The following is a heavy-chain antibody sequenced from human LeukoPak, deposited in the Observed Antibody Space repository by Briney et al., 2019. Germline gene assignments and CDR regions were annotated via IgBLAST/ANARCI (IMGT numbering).Heavy chain of an antibody. Sequence: PGGSLRLSCAASGFTFSSYWMHWVRQAPGKGPVWVSRINSDGSSTSYADSVKGRFTISRDNAKNTLYLQMNSLRAEDTAVYYCARNLRGFSLLDYWGQGTLVTVSS. V-gene: IGHV3-74*01. CDR1: GFTFSSYW. CDR2: INSDGSST. CDR3: ARNLRGFSLLDY. J-gene: IGHJ4*02. D-gene: IGHD3-3*01.